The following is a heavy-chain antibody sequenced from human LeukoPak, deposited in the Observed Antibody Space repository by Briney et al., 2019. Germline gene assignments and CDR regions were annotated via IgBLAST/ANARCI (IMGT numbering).Heavy chain of an antibody. D-gene: IGHD1-20*01. CDR2: IYDSGST. CDR1: GDSMNSYY. J-gene: IGHJ4*02. CDR3: ARGRYNWNY. Sequence: SETLSLTCTVSGDSMNSYYWTWIRQPPGKGLEWIGYIYDSGSTNYNPSLKSRVTISIDTSKNQFSLKLSSVTAADTAVYYCARGRYNWNYWGQGTLVTVSS. V-gene: IGHV4-59*01.